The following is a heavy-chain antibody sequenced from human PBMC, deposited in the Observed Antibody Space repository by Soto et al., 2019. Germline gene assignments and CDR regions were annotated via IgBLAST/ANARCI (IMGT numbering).Heavy chain of an antibody. Sequence: SETLSLTCSVSGGSISSSSYYWDWIRQAPGKGLEWIGSIYYSGSTYYNPSFKSRVTISVDTSKNEFSLKLSSVTAADTAMYYCVSGILFIVFNYWGQGTLVTVSS. CDR3: VSGILFIVFNY. D-gene: IGHD3-10*01. J-gene: IGHJ4*02. CDR1: GGSISSSSYY. V-gene: IGHV4-39*01. CDR2: IYYSGST.